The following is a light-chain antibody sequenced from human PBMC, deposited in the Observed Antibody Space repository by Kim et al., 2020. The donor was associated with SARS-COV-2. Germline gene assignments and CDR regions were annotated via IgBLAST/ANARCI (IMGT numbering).Light chain of an antibody. J-gene: IGLJ1*01. Sequence: GQGVTISCSGSNSNIGRNTVNWYQQLPGTAPKLLIYGDNRRPSGVPDRFSGSKSGTSASLAISGLQSEDEADYYCAAGDDSLTGHVFGTGTKVTVL. CDR1: NSNIGRNT. V-gene: IGLV1-44*01. CDR3: AAGDDSLTGHV. CDR2: GDN.